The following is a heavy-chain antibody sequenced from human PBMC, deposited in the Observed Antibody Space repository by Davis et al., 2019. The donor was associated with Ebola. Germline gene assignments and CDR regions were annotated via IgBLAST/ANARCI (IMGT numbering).Heavy chain of an antibody. J-gene: IGHJ4*02. CDR3: ARDSSSWYDVDDY. V-gene: IGHV3-23*01. CDR2: ISGSGGST. Sequence: GGSLRLSCAASGFTFSSYAMSWVRQAPGKGLEWVSAISGSGGSTYYADSVKGRFTISRDNSKNTLYLQMNSLRAEDTAVYYCARDSSSWYDVDDYWGQGTLVTVSS. CDR1: GFTFSSYA. D-gene: IGHD6-13*01.